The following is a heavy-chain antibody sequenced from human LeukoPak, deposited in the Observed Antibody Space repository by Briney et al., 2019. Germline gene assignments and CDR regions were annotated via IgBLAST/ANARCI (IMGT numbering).Heavy chain of an antibody. J-gene: IGHJ4*02. D-gene: IGHD3-3*01. V-gene: IGHV3-66*01. Sequence: GGSLRLSCAASGFTVSSNYMNWVRQAPGKGLEWVSVIYRGGTTYYADSVKGRFSISRDNSKNTLYLQMNSLRAEDTAVYYCARSSKVFGMFILFDYWGQGTLVTVSA. CDR3: ARSSKVFGMFILFDY. CDR1: GFTVSSNY. CDR2: IYRGGTT.